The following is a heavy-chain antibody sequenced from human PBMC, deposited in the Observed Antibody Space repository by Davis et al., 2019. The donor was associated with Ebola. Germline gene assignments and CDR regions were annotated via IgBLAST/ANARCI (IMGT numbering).Heavy chain of an antibody. CDR3: ARKYYYDSSGYYPYFDY. J-gene: IGHJ4*02. V-gene: IGHV3-11*01. D-gene: IGHD3-22*01. Sequence: GESLKISCAASGFTFSDYYMSWIRQAPGKGLEWVSYISSSGSTIYSADSVKGRFTISRDNAKNSLYLQMNSLRAEDTAVYYCARKYYYDSSGYYPYFDYWGQGTLVTVSS. CDR1: GFTFSDYY. CDR2: ISSSGSTI.